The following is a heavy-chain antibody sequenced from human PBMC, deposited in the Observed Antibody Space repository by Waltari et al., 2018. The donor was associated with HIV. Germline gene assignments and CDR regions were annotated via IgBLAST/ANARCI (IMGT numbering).Heavy chain of an antibody. CDR1: GGSISRGDYY. J-gene: IGHJ3*02. V-gene: IGHV4-31*03. CDR3: ARGLDSSGYYYGLGDAFDI. CDR2: IYYTGST. Sequence: QVQLQESGPGLVKPSQTLSLSCTVSGGSISRGDYYWSWIRQHTGKGLEWIGYIYYTGSTYYNSSLKSRVTISVDMSKNQFSLKLTSVTAADTAVYYCARGLDSSGYYYGLGDAFDIWGQGTMVTVSS. D-gene: IGHD3-22*01.